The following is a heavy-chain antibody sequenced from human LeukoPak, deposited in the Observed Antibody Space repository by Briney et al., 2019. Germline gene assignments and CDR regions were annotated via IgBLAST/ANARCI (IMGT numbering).Heavy chain of an antibody. CDR3: ARGAYYYDRSGSDAFDI. V-gene: IGHV3-13*01. CDR2: IGTAGDT. D-gene: IGHD3-22*01. CDR1: GFTFSSYD. Sequence: GGSLRLSCAASGFTFSSYDMHWVRQATGKGLEWVSAIGTAGDTYYPGSVKGRFTISRENAKNSLYLQMNSLRAGDTAVYYCARGAYYYDRSGSDAFDIWGQGTMVTVSS. J-gene: IGHJ3*02.